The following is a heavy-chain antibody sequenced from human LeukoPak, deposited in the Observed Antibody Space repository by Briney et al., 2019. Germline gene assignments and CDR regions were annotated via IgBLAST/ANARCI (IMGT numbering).Heavy chain of an antibody. J-gene: IGHJ4*02. CDR1: GYTFTGYY. Sequence: ASVKVSCKASGYTFTGYYMHWVRQAPGQGLEWMGWINPNSGGTNYAQKFQRRVTMTRDTSISTAYMELSRLRSDDTAVYYCARGPLDYGDLIFDYWGQGTLVTVSS. CDR3: ARGPLDYGDLIFDY. D-gene: IGHD4-17*01. CDR2: INPNSGGT. V-gene: IGHV1-2*02.